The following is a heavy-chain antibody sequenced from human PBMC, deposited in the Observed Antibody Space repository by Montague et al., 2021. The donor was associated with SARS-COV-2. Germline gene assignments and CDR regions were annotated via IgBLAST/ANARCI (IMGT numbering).Heavy chain of an antibody. V-gene: IGHV4-59*01. J-gene: IGHJ3*01. CDR1: GATISSDY. D-gene: IGHD3-22*01. Sequence: SETLSLTCTVSGATISSDYWSWIRQSPGKGLEWIGHMSYSGSATYNPSLESRVAISRDTSKNQFSLTLIPATAADTAIYYCARTSDPSNFDSTGYYGAFDVWGQGTTVIVSS. CDR3: ARTSDPSNFDSTGYYGAFDV. CDR2: MSYSGSA.